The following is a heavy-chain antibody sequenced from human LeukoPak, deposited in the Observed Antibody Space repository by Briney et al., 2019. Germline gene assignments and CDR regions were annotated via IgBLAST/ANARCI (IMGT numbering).Heavy chain of an antibody. CDR1: GFTFSSYS. CDR2: ISSSSSYI. Sequence: GGSLRLSCAASGFTFSSYSMSWVRQAPGKGLEWVSSISSSSSYIYYADSVKGRFTISRDNVKNVLYLQMHSLRAGDTAVYYCARDLGSYELRGIDLWGQGTLVTVSS. V-gene: IGHV3-21*01. J-gene: IGHJ5*02. D-gene: IGHD1-7*01. CDR3: ARDLGSYELRGIDL.